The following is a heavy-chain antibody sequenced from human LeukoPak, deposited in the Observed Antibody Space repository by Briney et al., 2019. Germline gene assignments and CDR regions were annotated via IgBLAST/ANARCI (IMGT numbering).Heavy chain of an antibody. CDR3: VRVKGSYFDY. Sequence: GGSLRLPCAASGFPLSSYSINWVRQAPGKGLEWVSYISSSGSAIYYVDSVKGRFTVSRDNAKNSLFLQMNSPRAEDTAVYYCVRVKGSYFDYWGQGALVTVSS. J-gene: IGHJ4*02. D-gene: IGHD2-15*01. CDR1: GFPLSSYS. V-gene: IGHV3-48*01. CDR2: ISSSGSAI.